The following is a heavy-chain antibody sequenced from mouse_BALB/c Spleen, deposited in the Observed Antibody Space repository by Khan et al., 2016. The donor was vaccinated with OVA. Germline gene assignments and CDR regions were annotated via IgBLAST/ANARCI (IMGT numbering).Heavy chain of an antibody. J-gene: IGHJ4*01. CDR1: GYSITSNYV. CDR2: ISYSGST. Sequence: EVQLVESGPGLVKPSQSLSLTCTVTGYSITSNYVWNWIRQFPGNKLEWMGYISYSGSTSYNPSLKSRISITRDTSKNQFFLQLNSVTTEDTATYYCARKNYYGYAVDNWGQGTSVTVSS. D-gene: IGHD1-1*01. CDR3: ARKNYYGYAVDN. V-gene: IGHV3-2*02.